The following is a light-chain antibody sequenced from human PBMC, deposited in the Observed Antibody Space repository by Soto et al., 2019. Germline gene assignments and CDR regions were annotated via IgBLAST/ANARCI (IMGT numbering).Light chain of an antibody. CDR1: SSDVGGLNY. J-gene: IGLJ3*02. CDR3: SSFTISSTWV. Sequence: QSALTQPASVSGSPGQSITISCTGTSSDVGGLNYVSWYQHHPGNAPKLIIYEVNNRPSGVSDRFSASKSDNTASLTISGLQTEDEADYYCSSFTISSTWVFGGGTKLTVL. V-gene: IGLV2-14*01. CDR2: EVN.